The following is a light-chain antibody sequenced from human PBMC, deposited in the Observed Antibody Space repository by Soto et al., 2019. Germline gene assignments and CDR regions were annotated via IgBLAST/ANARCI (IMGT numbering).Light chain of an antibody. CDR1: NIGSKT. CDR3: QVWDSSSDHVV. J-gene: IGLJ2*01. Sequence: YELTQPPSVSVAPGQTARITCGRNNIGSKTVHWYQQKPGQAPVLVVYDDSDRPSGIPERFSGSNSGNTATLTISRVEAGDEADYYCQVWDSSSDHVVFGGGTKVTVL. CDR2: DDS. V-gene: IGLV3-21*02.